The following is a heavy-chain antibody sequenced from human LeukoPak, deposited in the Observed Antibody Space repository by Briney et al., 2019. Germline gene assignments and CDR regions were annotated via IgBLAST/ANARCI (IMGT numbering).Heavy chain of an antibody. Sequence: GASVKVSCKASGYTFTSYGISWVRQAPGQGLEWMGWISAYNGNTNYAQKLQGRVTMTTDTSTSTAYMELRSLRSDDTAVYYCAGDSPSAVAGIIDYWGQGTLVTVSS. V-gene: IGHV1-18*01. CDR2: ISAYNGNT. CDR1: GYTFTSYG. CDR3: AGDSPSAVAGIIDY. D-gene: IGHD6-19*01. J-gene: IGHJ4*02.